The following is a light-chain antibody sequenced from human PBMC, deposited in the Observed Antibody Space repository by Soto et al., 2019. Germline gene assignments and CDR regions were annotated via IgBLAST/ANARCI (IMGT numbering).Light chain of an antibody. CDR3: QQYNSYT. Sequence: IVMTQSPATLSVSPGERATLSCRASQAISDNLAWYQHKPGQPPRLLIYDASTRATGIPARFSGGGSGTEFTLTISSLQPDDFATYYCQQYNSYTFGQGTKLEIK. V-gene: IGKV3-15*01. CDR2: DAS. J-gene: IGKJ2*01. CDR1: QAISDN.